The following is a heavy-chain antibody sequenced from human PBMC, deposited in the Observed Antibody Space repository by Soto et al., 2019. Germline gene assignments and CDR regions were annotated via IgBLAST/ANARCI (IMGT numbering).Heavy chain of an antibody. D-gene: IGHD2-15*01. V-gene: IGHV3-11*01. CDR3: ARVGFCNTGSCYDF. CDR1: GFTFSDYY. J-gene: IGHJ4*02. CDR2: ISNSANTI. Sequence: QVQLVESGGGLAKPGGSLKLSCAASGFTFSDYYMSWIRQAPGKGLEWVSYISNSANTIYYADSVKGRFTISRDNAKNSLSLHLNSLRADDTAVYYCARVGFCNTGSCYDFWGQGTLVTVSS.